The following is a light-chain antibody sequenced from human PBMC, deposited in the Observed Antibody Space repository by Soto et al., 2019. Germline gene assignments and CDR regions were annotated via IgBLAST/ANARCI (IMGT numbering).Light chain of an antibody. CDR1: QSVSSN. J-gene: IGKJ1*01. Sequence: MTQSPATLSVSPGERATLSCRASQSVSSNLAWYQQKPGQAPRLLIYGASTRATGIPARFSGSGSGTEFTLTISSLQSEDYAVYYCHQYNNWPPWTFGQGTKVDTK. V-gene: IGKV3-15*01. CDR3: HQYNNWPPWT. CDR2: GAS.